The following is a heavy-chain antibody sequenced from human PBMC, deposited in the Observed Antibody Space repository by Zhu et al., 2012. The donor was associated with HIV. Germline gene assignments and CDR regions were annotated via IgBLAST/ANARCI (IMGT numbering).Heavy chain of an antibody. Sequence: QVQLQESGPGLVKPSETLSLTCTVSGGSISSSSYYWGWIRQPPGKGLEWIGSIYYSGTTYYNPSLKSRVIISVDTSKHQFSLRLTSVTATDTAVFYCARQLRFDAFDVWGQGTMVTVS. V-gene: IGHV4-39*01. CDR2: IYYSGTT. CDR3: ARQLRFDAFDV. J-gene: IGHJ3*01. D-gene: IGHD4-17*01. CDR1: GGSISSSSYY.